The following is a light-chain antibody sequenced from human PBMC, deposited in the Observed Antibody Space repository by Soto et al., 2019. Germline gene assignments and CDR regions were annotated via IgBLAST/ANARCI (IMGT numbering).Light chain of an antibody. J-gene: IGLJ2*01. CDR1: SSNIGAGYD. V-gene: IGLV1-40*01. CDR3: QSYDSSLSGVV. CDR2: GNS. Sequence: QSVLTQPPSVSGAPGQRVTISCTGSSSNIGAGYDVHWYQQLPGTAPKLLMYGNSNRPSGVPDRFSGSKSGTSASLAITGLQAEDEADYYCQSYDSSLSGVVFGGGTKATVL.